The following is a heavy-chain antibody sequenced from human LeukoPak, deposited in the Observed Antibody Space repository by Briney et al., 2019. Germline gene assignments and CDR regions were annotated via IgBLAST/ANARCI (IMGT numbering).Heavy chain of an antibody. V-gene: IGHV3-23*01. J-gene: IGHJ2*01. Sequence: GGSLRLSCAASGFTFSSYAMSWVRQAPGKGLEWVSAISGSGGSTYYADSVKGRFTISRDNAKNSLYLQMNSLRAEDTAVYSCARVGESYDLLSGYQNSYFDLWGRGTPVTVSS. CDR1: GFTFSSYA. CDR3: ARVGESYDLLSGYQNSYFDL. D-gene: IGHD3-3*01. CDR2: ISGSGGST.